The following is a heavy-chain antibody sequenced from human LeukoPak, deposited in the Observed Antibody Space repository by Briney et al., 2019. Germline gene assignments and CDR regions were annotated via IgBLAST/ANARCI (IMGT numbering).Heavy chain of an antibody. CDR3: AREGGYYDSSGYSGLWAFDI. CDR1: GYTFTSYA. J-gene: IGHJ3*02. V-gene: IGHV1-3*01. Sequence: ASVKVSCKASGYTFTSYAMHWVRQAPGQRLEWMGWINAGNGNTKYSQKFQGRVTITRDTSASTAYMELSGLRSEDTAVYYCAREGGYYDSSGYSGLWAFDIWGQGTMVTVSS. D-gene: IGHD3-22*01. CDR2: INAGNGNT.